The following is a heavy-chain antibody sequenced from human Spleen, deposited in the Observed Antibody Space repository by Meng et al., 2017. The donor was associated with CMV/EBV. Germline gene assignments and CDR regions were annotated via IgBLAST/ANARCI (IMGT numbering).Heavy chain of an antibody. CDR1: GGSIRSYY. CDR2: IYSSGST. CDR3: AGSGRSYWFDP. D-gene: IGHD3-10*01. J-gene: IGHJ5*02. V-gene: IGHV4-4*07. Sequence: GPLRVSGPGRVKPSETLSLTGSVSGGSIRSYYWSWNRQPAGKGLEWIGHIYSSGSTNYNPSLKSRVTMSLDTSKSQFSLKLSSVTAADTAVYYCAGSGRSYWFDPWGQGTLVTVSS.